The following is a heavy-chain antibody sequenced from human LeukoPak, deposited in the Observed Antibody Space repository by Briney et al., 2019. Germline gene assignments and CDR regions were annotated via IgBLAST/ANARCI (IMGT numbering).Heavy chain of an antibody. J-gene: IGHJ4*02. CDR3: ARSYVWGSYRHFDY. CDR1: GGSISSGDYY. Sequence: NPSETLSLTCTVSGGSISSGDYYWSWIRQPPGKGLEWIGYIYYSGSTNYNPSLKSRVTISVDTSKNQFSLKLSSVTAADTAVYYCARSYVWGSYRHFDYWGQGTLVTVSS. CDR2: IYYSGST. D-gene: IGHD3-16*02. V-gene: IGHV4-61*08.